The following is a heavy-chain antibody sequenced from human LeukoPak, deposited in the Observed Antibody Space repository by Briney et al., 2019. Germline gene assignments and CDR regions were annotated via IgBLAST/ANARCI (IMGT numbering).Heavy chain of an antibody. Sequence: SETLSLTCAVYGGSFRDYYWSWIRQPPGKGLEWIGEINHSGSTNYNPSLKSRVTISLDTSKNQFSLKLTSVTAADTAVYYCAKAPYLSSGSWGQGILVAVSS. D-gene: IGHD3-22*01. CDR3: AKAPYLSSGS. CDR1: GGSFRDYY. CDR2: INHSGST. J-gene: IGHJ3*01. V-gene: IGHV4-34*01.